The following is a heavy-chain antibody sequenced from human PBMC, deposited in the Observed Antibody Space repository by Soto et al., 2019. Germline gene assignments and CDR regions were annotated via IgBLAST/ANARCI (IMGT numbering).Heavy chain of an antibody. CDR1: GFTFSSYA. J-gene: IGHJ5*02. V-gene: IGHV3-30*04. D-gene: IGHD2-2*01. Sequence: GGSLRLSCAASGFTFSSYAMHWVRQAPGKGLEWVAVISYDGSNKYYADSVKGRFTISRDNSKNTLYLQMNSLRAEDTAVYYCARDGRAIRQNDNWFDPWGQGTLVTVSS. CDR2: ISYDGSNK. CDR3: ARDGRAIRQNDNWFDP.